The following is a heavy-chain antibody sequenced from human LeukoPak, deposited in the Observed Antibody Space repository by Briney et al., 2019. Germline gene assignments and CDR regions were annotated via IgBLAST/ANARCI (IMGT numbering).Heavy chain of an antibody. CDR2: ISWNSDTI. J-gene: IGHJ4*02. CDR3: TREYCSSARCYGFSDY. V-gene: IGHV3-9*03. D-gene: IGHD2-2*01. Sequence: GRSLRLSCAASGFTFDDYATHWVRQAPGKGLEWVSGISWNSDTIGYVDSVKGRFTISRDNAKNSLYLQMNSLRPEDMALYYCTREYCSSARCYGFSDYWGQGTLVTVSS. CDR1: GFTFDDYA.